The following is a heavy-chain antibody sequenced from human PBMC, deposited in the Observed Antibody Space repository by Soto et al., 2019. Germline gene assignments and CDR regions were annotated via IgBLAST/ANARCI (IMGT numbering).Heavy chain of an antibody. J-gene: IGHJ4*02. D-gene: IGHD2-21*01. CDR3: AKTRGFSRGGDCFVN. CDR2: ISGSGGST. CDR1: GFTFSSYA. Sequence: EVQLLESAGGLVQPGGSLRLSCAASGFTFSSYAMSWVRQAPGKGLEWVSAISGSGGSTYYADSVKGRFTISRDNSTNSLYLQMNSLRAEDTAVYYCAKTRGFSRGGDCFVNWGQGTLVTVSS. V-gene: IGHV3-23*01.